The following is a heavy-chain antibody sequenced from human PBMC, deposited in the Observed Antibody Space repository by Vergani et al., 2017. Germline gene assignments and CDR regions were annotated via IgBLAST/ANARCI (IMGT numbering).Heavy chain of an antibody. J-gene: IGHJ4*02. V-gene: IGHV1-8*02. CDR3: ARGRLWFGELVRS. CDR2: MNPNSGNT. CDR1: GYTFTGYY. D-gene: IGHD3-10*01. Sequence: QVQLVQSGAEVKKPGASVKVSCKASGYTFTGYYMHWVRQATGQGLEWMGWMNPNSGNTGYAQKFQGRVTMTRNTSISTAYMELSSLRSEDTAVYYCARGRLWFGELVRSWGQGTLVTVSS.